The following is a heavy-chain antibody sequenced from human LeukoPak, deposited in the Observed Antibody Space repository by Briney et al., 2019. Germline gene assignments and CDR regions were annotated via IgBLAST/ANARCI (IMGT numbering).Heavy chain of an antibody. V-gene: IGHV4-30-4*01. D-gene: IGHD2-8*01. CDR3: ARCLMVYATYWYFDL. CDR1: GGSISSGDYY. Sequence: SETLSLTCTVSGGSISSGDYYWSWIRQPPGTGLEWLGYIYYSGSTYYNPSLKSRVTISVDTSKNQFSLKLSSVTAADTAVYYCARCLMVYATYWYFDLWGRGTLVTVSS. CDR2: IYYSGST. J-gene: IGHJ2*01.